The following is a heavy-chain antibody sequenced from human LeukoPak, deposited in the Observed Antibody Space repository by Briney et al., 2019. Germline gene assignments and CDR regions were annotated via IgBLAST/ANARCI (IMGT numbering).Heavy chain of an antibody. D-gene: IGHD2-21*01. CDR3: VRWQYCGGNCFFSAFDI. Sequence: SETLSLTCTVSGGSISNSYWSWLRQSPGKGLEWIGYIHRSGNTNASPPLKSRVTISIDTPKNQFSLKLSSVTAADTAVYYCVRWQYCGGNCFFSAFDIWGQGTMVTASS. J-gene: IGHJ3*02. CDR2: IHRSGNT. V-gene: IGHV4-59*01. CDR1: GGSISNSY.